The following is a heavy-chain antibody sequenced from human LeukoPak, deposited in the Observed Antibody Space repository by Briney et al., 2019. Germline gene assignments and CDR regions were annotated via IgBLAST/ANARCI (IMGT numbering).Heavy chain of an antibody. Sequence: GGSLRLSCAASGFTFSDHYMDWVRQAPGKGLEWVGRTRNKANSYTTEYAASVKGRFTISRDDSKNSLYLQMNSLKTEDTAVYYCAILTYYYDSSGYLHDAFDTWGQGTMVTVSS. CDR3: AILTYYYDSSGYLHDAFDT. CDR1: GFTFSDHY. V-gene: IGHV3-72*01. J-gene: IGHJ3*02. D-gene: IGHD3-22*01. CDR2: TRNKANSYTT.